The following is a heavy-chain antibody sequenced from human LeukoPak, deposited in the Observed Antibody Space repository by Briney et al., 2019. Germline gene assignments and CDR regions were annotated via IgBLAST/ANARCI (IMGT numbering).Heavy chain of an antibody. J-gene: IGHJ4*02. CDR3: ARDDNYGIFVNVDY. Sequence: ASVKVSCKVSGYTLTELSMHWVRQAPGKGLEWMGGFDPEVGKTIYAQKFQGRVTLTTDTSTSTAYMELSSLRSDDTAVYYCARDDNYGIFVNVDYWGQGTLVTVSS. CDR1: GYTLTELS. CDR2: FDPEVGKT. D-gene: IGHD4-11*01. V-gene: IGHV1-24*01.